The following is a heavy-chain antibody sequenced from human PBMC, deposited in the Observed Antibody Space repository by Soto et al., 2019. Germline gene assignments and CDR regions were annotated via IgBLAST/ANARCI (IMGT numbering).Heavy chain of an antibody. CDR1: GFSLSTSGMR. CDR2: IDWDDDK. D-gene: IGHD6-19*01. V-gene: IGHV2-70*04. CDR3: ARIAVAGSNDY. J-gene: IGHJ4*02. Sequence: SGPTLVNPTQTLTLICTFSGFSLSTSGMRVSWIRQPPGKALEWLARIDWDDDKFYSTSLKTRLTISKDTSKNQVVLTMTNMDPGDTATYYCARIAVAGSNDYWGQGTLVAVSS.